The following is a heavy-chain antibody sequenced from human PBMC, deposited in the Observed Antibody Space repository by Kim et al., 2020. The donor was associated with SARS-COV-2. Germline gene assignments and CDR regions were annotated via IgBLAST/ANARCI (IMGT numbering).Heavy chain of an antibody. CDR2: ISGSGAKT. CDR1: RFTFSSYA. CDR3: VKGANLWYYHGMDV. Sequence: GGSLRLSCAASRFTFSSYAMPWVRQAPGKGLEWVSTISGSGAKTYYADSVKGRFTISRDNAKNTMYLQMNNLRVEDTAVYYCVKGANLWYYHGMDVWGQG. V-gene: IGHV3-23*01. D-gene: IGHD3-10*01. J-gene: IGHJ6*02.